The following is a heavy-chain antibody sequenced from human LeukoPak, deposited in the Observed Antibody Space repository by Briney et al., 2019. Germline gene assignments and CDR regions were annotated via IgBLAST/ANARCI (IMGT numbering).Heavy chain of an antibody. CDR2: IYYSGST. D-gene: IGHD6-19*01. CDR1: GGSFSGYY. Sequence: SETLSLTCAVYGGSFSGYYWSWIRQPPGKGLEWIGSIYYSGSTYYNPSLKSRVTISVDTSKNQFSLKLSSVTAADTAVYYCARRPPTRGAVTQLRYGMDVWGQGTTVTVSS. J-gene: IGHJ6*02. CDR3: ARRPPTRGAVTQLRYGMDV. V-gene: IGHV4-34*01.